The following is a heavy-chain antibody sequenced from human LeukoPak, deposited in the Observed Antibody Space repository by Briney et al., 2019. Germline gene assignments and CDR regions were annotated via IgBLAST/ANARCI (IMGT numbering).Heavy chain of an antibody. CDR3: AGSEPSFVVPAAKGSNGMDV. J-gene: IGHJ6*02. Sequence: ASVKVSCKASGGTFSSYAISWVRQAPGQGLEWMGRIIPILGIANYAQKFQGRVTITADKSTSTAYMELSSLRSEDTAVYYCAGSEPSFVVPAAKGSNGMDVWGQGTTVTVSS. CDR1: GGTFSSYA. CDR2: IIPILGIA. D-gene: IGHD2-2*01. V-gene: IGHV1-69*04.